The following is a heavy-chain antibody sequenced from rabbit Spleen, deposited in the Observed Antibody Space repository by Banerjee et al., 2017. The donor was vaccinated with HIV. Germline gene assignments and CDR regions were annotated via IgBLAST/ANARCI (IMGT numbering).Heavy chain of an antibody. V-gene: IGHV1S45*01. J-gene: IGHJ6*01. CDR1: GFTISSSYW. Sequence: EESGGDLVKPEGSLTLSCAASGFTISSSYWICWVRQAPGKGLEWIACVVIGSGSTYYASWAKGRFTISKTSSTTVTLQMTSLTAADTATYFCARDNVGKGPDWDLWGQGTLVTVS. D-gene: IGHD5-1*01. CDR2: VVIGSGST. CDR3: ARDNVGKGPDWDL.